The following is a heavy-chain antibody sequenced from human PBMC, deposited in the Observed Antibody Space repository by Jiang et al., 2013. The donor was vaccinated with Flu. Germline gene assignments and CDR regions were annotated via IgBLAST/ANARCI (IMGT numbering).Heavy chain of an antibody. V-gene: IGHV1-2*06. Sequence: KPGASVKVPCKASGYTFTGYYMHWVRQAPGQGLEWMGRINPNSGGTNYAQKFQGRVTMTRDTSISTAYMELSRLRSDDTAVYYCARDLGVLGAKGVVPLDPWGQGTLVTVSS. J-gene: IGHJ5*02. CDR3: ARDLGVLGAKGVVPLDP. CDR1: GYTFTGYY. D-gene: IGHD2-15*01. CDR2: INPNSGGT.